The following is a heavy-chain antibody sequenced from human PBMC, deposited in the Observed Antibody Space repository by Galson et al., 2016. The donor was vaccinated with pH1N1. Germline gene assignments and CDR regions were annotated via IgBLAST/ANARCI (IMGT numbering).Heavy chain of an antibody. CDR3: ARALRPGSIPCEAFDI. J-gene: IGHJ3*02. Sequence: KVSCKASGYTFTIYGISWVRPAPGQGLEWMGWISPYSGNTKYAQKVQGRVPMTTEKSTGTSYMELRSLPSDGMAVYFCARALRPGSIPCEAFDILGQGTMVAVSS. CDR2: ISPYSGNT. CDR1: GYTFTIYG. V-gene: IGHV1-18*03. D-gene: IGHD3-10*01.